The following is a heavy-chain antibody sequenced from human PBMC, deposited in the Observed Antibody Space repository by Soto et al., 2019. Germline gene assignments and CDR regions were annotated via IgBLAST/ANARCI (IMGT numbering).Heavy chain of an antibody. D-gene: IGHD3-10*01. V-gene: IGHV1-2*04. CDR3: ARGEDVLLFDY. CDR2: INPNSGGT. CDR1: GYTFTGYY. J-gene: IGHJ4*02. Sequence: ASVKVSCKASGYTFTGYYMHWVRQAPGQGLEWMGWINPNSGGTNYAQKFQGWVTMTRDTSISTAYMELRSLRSDDTAVYYCARGEDVLLFDYWGQGTLVPVSS.